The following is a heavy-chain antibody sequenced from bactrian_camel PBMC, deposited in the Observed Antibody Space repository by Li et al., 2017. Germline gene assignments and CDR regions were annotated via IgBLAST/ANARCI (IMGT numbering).Heavy chain of an antibody. Sequence: VQLVESGGGLVQPGQSLTLSCAASGFTFGTCDMNWVRQAPGKRVEWVSAINGLSSRTRYADSVKGRFTISRDNAKNTLYLQSTSLKTEDTAMYYCIKEPWIEQAPPDWGQGTQVTVS. V-gene: IGHV3S42*01. CDR2: INGLSSRT. D-gene: IGHD3*01. CDR1: GFTFGTCD. J-gene: IGHJ4*01. CDR3: IKEPWIEQAPPD.